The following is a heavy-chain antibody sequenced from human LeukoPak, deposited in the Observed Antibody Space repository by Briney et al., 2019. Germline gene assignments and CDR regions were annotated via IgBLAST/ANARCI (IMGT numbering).Heavy chain of an antibody. J-gene: IGHJ4*02. Sequence: GESLKISCKGSGYSFTNYWISWVRQMPGKGLEWMGRIDPSDSYISYSPSFQGHVTISADKSISTAYLQWSSLKASDTAMYYCARLHDYGDQIDYWGQGTLVTVSS. D-gene: IGHD4-17*01. CDR3: ARLHDYGDQIDY. CDR2: IDPSDSYI. CDR1: GYSFTNYW. V-gene: IGHV5-10-1*01.